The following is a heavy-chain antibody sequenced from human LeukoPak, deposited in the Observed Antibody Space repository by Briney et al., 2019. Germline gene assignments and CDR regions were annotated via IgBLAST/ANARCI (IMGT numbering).Heavy chain of an antibody. V-gene: IGHV3-23*01. Sequence: GGSLRLSCAASGFTFSSYAMSWGRQAPGKGLEWVSAISGSGGSTYYADYVKGRFTIWRDNCNNTLYLQMNSLRAEDTAVYYCAKIQASFYGGKARNYFDYWGQGTLVTVSS. J-gene: IGHJ4*02. CDR3: AKIQASFYGGKARNYFDY. CDR2: ISGSGGST. D-gene: IGHD4-23*01. CDR1: GFTFSSYA.